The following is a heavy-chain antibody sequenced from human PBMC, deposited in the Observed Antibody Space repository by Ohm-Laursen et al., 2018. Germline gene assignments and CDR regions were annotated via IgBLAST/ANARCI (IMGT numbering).Heavy chain of an antibody. V-gene: IGHV3-30*18. J-gene: IGHJ4*02. Sequence: SLRLSCAASGFTFSSYGMHWVRQAPGKGLEWVAVISYDGSNKYYADSVKGRFTISRDNSKNTLYLQMNSLRAEDTAVYYCAKVPGFRLRDYFDYWGQGTLVTVSS. CDR3: AKVPGFRLRDYFDY. CDR1: GFTFSSYG. CDR2: ISYDGSNK. D-gene: IGHD5-12*01.